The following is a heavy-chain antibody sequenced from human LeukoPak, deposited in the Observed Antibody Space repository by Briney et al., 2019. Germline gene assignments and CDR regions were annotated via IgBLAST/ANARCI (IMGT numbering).Heavy chain of an antibody. D-gene: IGHD1-26*01. V-gene: IGHV1-18*01. Sequence: ASVKVSCKASGYTFTTYAMNWVRQAPGQGLEWMGWISAYNGNTNYAQKLQGRATMTTDTSTSTAYMELRSLRSDDTAVYYCARDGGIVGATKPFDYWGQGTLVTVSS. CDR1: GYTFTTYA. CDR2: ISAYNGNT. CDR3: ARDGGIVGATKPFDY. J-gene: IGHJ4*02.